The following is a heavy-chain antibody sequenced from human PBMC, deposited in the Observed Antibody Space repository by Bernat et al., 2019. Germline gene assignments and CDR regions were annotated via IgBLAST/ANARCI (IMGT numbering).Heavy chain of an antibody. CDR2: ISGSGGST. CDR3: AKGQAMIVAYYFDY. J-gene: IGHJ4*02. CDR1: GFTFSSYA. Sequence: EVQLLESGGGLVQPGGSLRLSCAASGFTFSSYAMSWVRQAPGKGLEWVSAISGSGGSTYYADSVKGRFTISRDNTKNTLYLQMNSLRAEDTAVYYCAKGQAMIVAYYFDYWGQGTLVTVAP. V-gene: IGHV3-23*01. D-gene: IGHD3-22*01.